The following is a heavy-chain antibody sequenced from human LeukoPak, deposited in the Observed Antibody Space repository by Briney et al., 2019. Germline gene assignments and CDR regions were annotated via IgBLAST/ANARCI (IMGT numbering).Heavy chain of an antibody. Sequence: SESLSLTCTVSGGSVSSYYWNWIRQPPGKGLEWIGYINYSGSTNYNPSLKSRVTISVDTSKNQFSLKLNSVTAADTAVYYCARWDSGSYFLDYWGREPWSPSPQ. D-gene: IGHD1-26*01. CDR3: ARWDSGSYFLDY. J-gene: IGHJ4*02. CDR1: GGSVSSYY. CDR2: INYSGST. V-gene: IGHV4-59*02.